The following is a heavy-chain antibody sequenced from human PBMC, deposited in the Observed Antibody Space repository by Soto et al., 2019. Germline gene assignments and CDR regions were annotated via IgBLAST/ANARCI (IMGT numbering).Heavy chain of an antibody. Sequence: SETLSLTCTVSGDSIISSDFYWGWVRQPPGRGLEWIGSIFYLGSSYYNPSLKSRVTMSVDTSKNQFSLRLRSVTAADTALYFCARHSLALRKNNWFDPWGQGIMVTVSS. CDR3: ARHSLALRKNNWFDP. CDR2: IFYLGSS. CDR1: GDSIISSDFY. J-gene: IGHJ5*02. D-gene: IGHD3-3*02. V-gene: IGHV4-39*01.